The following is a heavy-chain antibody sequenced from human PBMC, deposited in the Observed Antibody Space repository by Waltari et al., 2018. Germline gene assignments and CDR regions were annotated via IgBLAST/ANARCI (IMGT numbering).Heavy chain of an antibody. J-gene: IGHJ4*02. V-gene: IGHV4-4*07. D-gene: IGHD5-18*01. CDR3: ARAGADTVGGITDY. Sequence: QVQLQESGPGLVKPSETLSLTCTVSGGSISRYYWSWIRQPAGKGLEWIGRIYTSGSTNYNPSLKSRVTISVDKSKNKFSLKLSSVTAADTAVYYCARAGADTVGGITDYWGQGTLVTVSS. CDR2: IYTSGST. CDR1: GGSISRYY.